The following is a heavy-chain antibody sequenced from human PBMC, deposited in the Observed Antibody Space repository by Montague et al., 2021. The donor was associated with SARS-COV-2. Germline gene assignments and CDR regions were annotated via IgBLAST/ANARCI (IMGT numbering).Heavy chain of an antibody. CDR1: GGSFTDFY. V-gene: IGHV4-34*01. Sequence: SETLSLTCAVYGGSFTDFYWTWIRQPPGKGLEWIGESNDRGSSNYNPSLKNRVTLSVDRSKNQISLKLTSLTAADTATYYCARGQVTVFAILIGFPAAGAIDVWGQGTTVTVSS. CDR3: ARGQVTVFAILIGFPAAGAIDV. J-gene: IGHJ3*01. CDR2: SNDRGSS. D-gene: IGHD3-3*01.